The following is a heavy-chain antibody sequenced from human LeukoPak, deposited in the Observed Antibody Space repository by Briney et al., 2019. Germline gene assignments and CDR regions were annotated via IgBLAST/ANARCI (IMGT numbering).Heavy chain of an antibody. V-gene: IGHV1-8*03. CDR2: MNPNSGNT. D-gene: IGHD5-18*01. CDR3: ARGFYRTVDTAMVIAGFDP. J-gene: IGHJ5*02. CDR1: GYTFTSYD. Sequence: GASVKVSCKASGYTFTSYDINWVRQATGQGLEWMGWMNPNSGNTVYAQKFQGRVTITRNTSISTAYMELRSQISEDTAVYYCARGFYRTVDTAMVIAGFDPWGQGTLVTVSS.